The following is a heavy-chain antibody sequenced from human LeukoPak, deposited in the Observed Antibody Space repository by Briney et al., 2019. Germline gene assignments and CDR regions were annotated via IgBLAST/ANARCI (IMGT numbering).Heavy chain of an antibody. CDR3: ARRRVGYGSGRFDP. V-gene: IGHV4-34*01. Sequence: GSLRLSCAASGFTFSSYEMNWVRQPPGKGLEWIGEINHSGSTNYNPSLKSRVTISVDTSKNQFSLKLSSVTAADTAVYYCARRRVGYGSGRFDPWGQGTLVTVSS. J-gene: IGHJ5*02. CDR2: INHSGST. CDR1: GFTFSSYE. D-gene: IGHD3-10*01.